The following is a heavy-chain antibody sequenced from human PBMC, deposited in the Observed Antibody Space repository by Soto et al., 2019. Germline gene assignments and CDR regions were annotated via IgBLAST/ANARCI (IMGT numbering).Heavy chain of an antibody. V-gene: IGHV4-61*01. J-gene: IGHJ5*02. CDR1: GGSVSSGSYY. CDR2: IYYSGST. CDR3: ARASSSGWGNEDWFDP. D-gene: IGHD6-19*01. Sequence: PSETLSLTCTVSGGSVSSGSYYWSWIRQPPGKGLEWIGYIYYSGSTNYNPSLKSRVTISVDTSKNQFSLKLSSVTAADTAVYYCARASSSGWGNEDWFDPWGQGTLVTVSS.